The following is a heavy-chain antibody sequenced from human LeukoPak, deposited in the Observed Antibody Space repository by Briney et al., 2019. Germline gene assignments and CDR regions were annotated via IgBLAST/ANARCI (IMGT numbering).Heavy chain of an antibody. CDR2: INHSGST. J-gene: IGHJ4*02. Sequence: PSETLSLTCAVYGGSFSGYYWSWIRQPPGKGLEWIGEINHSGSTNYNPSLKSRVTISVGTSKNQFSLKLSSVTAADTAVYYCARGLPYYYDSSGYFDYWGQGTLVTVSS. CDR3: ARGLPYYYDSSGYFDY. V-gene: IGHV4-34*01. CDR1: GGSFSGYY. D-gene: IGHD3-22*01.